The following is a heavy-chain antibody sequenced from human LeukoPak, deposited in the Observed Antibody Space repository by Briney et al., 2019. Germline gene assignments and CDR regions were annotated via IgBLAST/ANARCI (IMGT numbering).Heavy chain of an antibody. CDR2: ISGSSSTI. CDR3: ATTYYDFWSGYYMMAY. J-gene: IGHJ4*02. CDR1: GFTFSSYS. V-gene: IGHV3-48*02. Sequence: GGSLRLSCAASGFTFSSYSMNWVRQAPGKGLEWGSYISGSSSTIYYADSVKGRFTISRDNAKNSLYLQMNSLRDEDTAVYYCATTYYDFWSGYYMMAYWGQGTLVTVSS. D-gene: IGHD3-3*01.